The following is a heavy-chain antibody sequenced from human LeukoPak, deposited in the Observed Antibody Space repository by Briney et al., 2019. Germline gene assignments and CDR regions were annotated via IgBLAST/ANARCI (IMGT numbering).Heavy chain of an antibody. V-gene: IGHV3-49*03. D-gene: IGHD4-17*01. Sequence: GGSLRLSCTASGFTFGDYAMSWFRQAPGKGLGWVGFIRSKAYGGTTEYAASVKGRFTISRDDSKSIAYLQMNSLKTEDTAVYYCTRDSSEHDYGDYVPKPVRSGYYYYGMDVWGQGTTVTVSS. CDR2: IRSKAYGGTT. J-gene: IGHJ6*02. CDR3: TRDSSEHDYGDYVPKPVRSGYYYYGMDV. CDR1: GFTFGDYA.